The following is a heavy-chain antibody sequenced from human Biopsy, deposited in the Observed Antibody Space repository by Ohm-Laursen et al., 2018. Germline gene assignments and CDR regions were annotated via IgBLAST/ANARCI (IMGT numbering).Heavy chain of an antibody. D-gene: IGHD3-10*01. Sequence: SDTLSLTCTVSAASASSGRYYWTWIRQPPRKPLEWIGYFYSSGTARYNPSLESRLSISMDTSKNEVSLRLTSMTAADTDVYFCARAPADQYAARNYYSSHAFDMWGQGTKVTVSS. V-gene: IGHV4-61*01. J-gene: IGHJ3*02. CDR1: AASASSGRYY. CDR3: ARAPADQYAARNYYSSHAFDM. CDR2: FYSSGTA.